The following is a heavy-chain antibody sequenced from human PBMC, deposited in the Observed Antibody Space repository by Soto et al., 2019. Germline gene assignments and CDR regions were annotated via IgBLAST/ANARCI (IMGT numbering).Heavy chain of an antibody. J-gene: IGHJ6*02. CDR3: NPYAGPGYYFYGLDV. V-gene: IGHV1-24*01. CDR2: VDRAHGEI. Sequence: QVQLVQSGAEVMKAGASVKVSCKVSGFTLTELSMHWVRQAPGEGLEWMGGVDRAHGEISYAQRFQGRVTLTEDTPTNTAYMELSGLRSDDTAVYYCNPYAGPGYYFYGLDVWGPGTTVTVSS. CDR1: GFTLTELS. D-gene: IGHD3-10*01.